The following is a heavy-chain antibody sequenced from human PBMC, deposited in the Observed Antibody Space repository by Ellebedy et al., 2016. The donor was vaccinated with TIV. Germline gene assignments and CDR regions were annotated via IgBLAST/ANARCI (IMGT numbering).Heavy chain of an antibody. Sequence: GESLKISCAASGFTFSSYAMSWVRQAPGEGLEWVSAISGSGGSTYYADSVKGRFTISRDNSKNTLYLQMNSLRAEDTAVYYCEKDTSGYSYYYFDYWGQGTLVTVSS. D-gene: IGHD5-18*01. CDR2: ISGSGGST. V-gene: IGHV3-23*01. CDR1: GFTFSSYA. CDR3: EKDTSGYSYYYFDY. J-gene: IGHJ4*02.